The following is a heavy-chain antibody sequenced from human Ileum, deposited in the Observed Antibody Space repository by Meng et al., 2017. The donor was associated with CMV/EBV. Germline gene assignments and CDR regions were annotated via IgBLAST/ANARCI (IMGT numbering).Heavy chain of an antibody. CDR1: GGSISSGSHF. J-gene: IGHJ4*01. D-gene: IGHD3/OR15-3a*01. CDR2: IYYTGTT. V-gene: IGHV4-39*06. CDR3: ARGFYDFWEPDY. Sequence: RLQLQESGPGRVKPSATLSLTCSVSGGSISSGSHFWVWIHQPPGKGLEWIGTIYYTGTTYYNPSLKSRVTISVDTSKNQFSLKLSSVTAADTALYYCARGFYDFWEPDYWGHGTLVTVS.